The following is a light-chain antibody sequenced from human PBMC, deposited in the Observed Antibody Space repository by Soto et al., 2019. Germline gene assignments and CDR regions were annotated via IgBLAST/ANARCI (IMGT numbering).Light chain of an antibody. J-gene: IGKJ4*01. V-gene: IGKV3-15*01. CDR3: QQYNNWPALT. CDR2: GAS. Sequence: ERVMTQSPATMSVSPGERATLSCRASQSVSSNLAWYQQKPGQAPSLLIYGASTRATGIPARFSGSRSGTEFTLTISSLQSEDFAVYYCQQYNNWPALTFGGGTKVEIK. CDR1: QSVSSN.